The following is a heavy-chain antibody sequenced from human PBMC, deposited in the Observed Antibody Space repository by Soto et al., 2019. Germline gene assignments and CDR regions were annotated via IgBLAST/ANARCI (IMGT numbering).Heavy chain of an antibody. CDR3: ASLRDNDYYYGMDV. CDR2: IIPIFGTA. D-gene: IGHD3-10*01. CDR1: GGTFSSYA. Sequence: GASVKVSCKASGGTFSSYAISWVRQAPGQGLEWMGGIIPIFGTANYAQKFQGRVTITADESTSTAYMELSSLRSEDTAVYYCASLRDNDYYYGMDVWGQGTTVTVS. V-gene: IGHV1-69*13. J-gene: IGHJ6*02.